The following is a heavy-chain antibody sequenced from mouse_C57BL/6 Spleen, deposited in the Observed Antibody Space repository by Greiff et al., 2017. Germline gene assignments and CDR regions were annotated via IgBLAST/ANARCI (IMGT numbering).Heavy chain of an antibody. CDR1: GYTFPSYW. J-gene: IGHJ2*01. CDR3: ARYSNYGY. CDR2: INPSNGGT. D-gene: IGHD2-5*01. V-gene: IGHV1-53*01. Sequence: FRLQRPGTDLLKPGASVKLSCKASGYTFPSYWMPWVKQRPGQGLGWIGNINPSNGGTNYNEKFKSKATLTVDKSSSTAYMQLSSLTSEDSAVYYCARYSNYGYWGQGTTLTVSS.